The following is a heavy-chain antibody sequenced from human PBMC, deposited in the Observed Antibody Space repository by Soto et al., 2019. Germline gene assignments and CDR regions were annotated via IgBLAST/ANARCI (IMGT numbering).Heavy chain of an antibody. V-gene: IGHV4-30-4*01. Sequence: SETLSLTCTVSGGSISSGDYYWSWIRQPPGKGLEWIGYIYYSGSTYYNPSLKSRVTISVDTSKNQFSLKLSSVTAADTAVYYCARDKFTYGMDVWGQGTTVTVSS. CDR1: GGSISSGDYY. CDR3: ARDKFTYGMDV. J-gene: IGHJ6*02. CDR2: IYYSGST.